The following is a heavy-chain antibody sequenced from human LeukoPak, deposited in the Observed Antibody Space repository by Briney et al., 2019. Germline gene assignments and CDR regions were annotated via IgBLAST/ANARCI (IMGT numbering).Heavy chain of an antibody. V-gene: IGHV1-69*05. CDR2: IIPIFGTA. Sequence: SVKVSCKASGGTFSSYAISWVRQAPGQGLEWMGGIIPIFGTANYAQKFQGRVTITTDESTSTAYMELSSLRCEDTAVYYCARVLPANDYVWGSYGAFDIWGQGTMVTVSS. CDR3: ARVLPANDYVWGSYGAFDI. J-gene: IGHJ3*02. CDR1: GGTFSSYA. D-gene: IGHD3-16*01.